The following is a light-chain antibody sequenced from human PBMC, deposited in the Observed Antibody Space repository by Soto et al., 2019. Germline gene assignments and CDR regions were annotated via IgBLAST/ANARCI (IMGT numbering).Light chain of an antibody. CDR2: AAY. J-gene: IGKJ2*01. CDR1: QVIGKN. Sequence: DIQMTQSPSSLSASVGDGVTLTCRASQVIGKNLGWYQQKPGKAPKRLIYAAYTLEGGVPSRFSGSGSATEFTLTISSLQPEDFATYYCLQHHTYPFTFGQGTKLEI. V-gene: IGKV1-17*01. CDR3: LQHHTYPFT.